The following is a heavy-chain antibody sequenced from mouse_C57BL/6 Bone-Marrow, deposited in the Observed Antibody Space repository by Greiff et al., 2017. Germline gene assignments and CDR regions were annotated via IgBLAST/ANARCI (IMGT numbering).Heavy chain of an antibody. CDR1: GYTFTSYW. D-gene: IGHD2-3*01. CDR2: IYPGNSDT. Sequence: VQLQQSGTVLARPGASVKMSCKTSGYTFTSYWMHWVKQRPGQGLEWIGAIYPGNSDTSYNQKFKGKAKLTAVTSASTAYMELSSLTNEDSAVYYCTRSDGYYDPFFDYGGQGTTLTVSS. J-gene: IGHJ2*01. V-gene: IGHV1-5*01. CDR3: TRSDGYYDPFFDY.